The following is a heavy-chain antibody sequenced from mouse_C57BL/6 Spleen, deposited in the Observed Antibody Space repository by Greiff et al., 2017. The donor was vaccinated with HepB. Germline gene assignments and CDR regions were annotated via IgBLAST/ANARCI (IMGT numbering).Heavy chain of an antibody. D-gene: IGHD1-1*02. J-gene: IGHJ1*03. CDR1: GFTFSSYG. CDR3: ARLWSDWYFDV. CDR2: ISSGGSYT. Sequence: EVKLEESGGDLVKPGGSLKLSCAASGFTFSSYGMSWVRQTPDKRLEWVATISSGGSYTYYPDSVKGRFTISRDNAKNTLYLQMSSLKSEDTAMYYCARLWSDWYFDVWGTGTTVTVSS. V-gene: IGHV5-6*02.